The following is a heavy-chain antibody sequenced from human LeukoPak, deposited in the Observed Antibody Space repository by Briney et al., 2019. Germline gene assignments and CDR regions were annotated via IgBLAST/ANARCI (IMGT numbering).Heavy chain of an antibody. CDR1: FTFSIFA. D-gene: IGHD1-1*01. CDR3: ARDLRGYNRPHEY. V-gene: IGHV3-23*01. Sequence: FTFSIFAMILVGPADWRMMGWVSTISGSGINTYYADSVKGRFTISRDNSKDTMDLQMNGLRAEDTALYYCARDLRGYNRPHEYWGQGTRVTVSS. J-gene: IGHJ4*02. CDR2: ISGSGINT.